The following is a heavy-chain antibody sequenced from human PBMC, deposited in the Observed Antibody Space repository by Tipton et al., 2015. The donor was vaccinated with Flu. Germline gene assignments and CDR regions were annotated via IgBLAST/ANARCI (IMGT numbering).Heavy chain of an antibody. CDR1: GDSISSDFY. CDR3: ARDGYYYYYYGMDV. D-gene: IGHD2-2*03. CDR2: IYTSGST. V-gene: IGHV4-61*02. J-gene: IGHJ6*02. Sequence: TLSLTCSVSGDSISSDFYWAWIRQPAGKGLEWIGRIYTSGSTNYNPSLKSRVTISVDTSKNQFSLKLSSVTAADTAVYYCARDGYYYYYYGMDVWGQGTTVTVSS.